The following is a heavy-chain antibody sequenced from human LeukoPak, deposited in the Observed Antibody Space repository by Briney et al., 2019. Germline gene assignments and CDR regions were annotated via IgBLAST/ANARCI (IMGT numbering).Heavy chain of an antibody. CDR3: ARDSYYYDSSKTGYFDY. J-gene: IGHJ4*02. CDR2: IHHSGST. CDR1: GYFICSGYY. Sequence: SETLSLTCTVSGYFICSGYYWGWIRQPPGKGLQWIGSIHHSGSTYYNPSLKSRVTISVDTSKNQFSLKLSSVTAADTAVYYCARDSYYYDSSKTGYFDYWGQGTLVTVSS. D-gene: IGHD3-22*01. V-gene: IGHV4-38-2*02.